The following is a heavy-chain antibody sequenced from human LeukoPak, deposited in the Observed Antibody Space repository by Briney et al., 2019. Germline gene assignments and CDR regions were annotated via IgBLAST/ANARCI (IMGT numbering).Heavy chain of an antibody. D-gene: IGHD6-13*01. Sequence: GGSLRLSCAASGFTFSDYYMSWIRQAPGKGLEWVSYISSNGSTIYYADSVKGRFTISRDNAKNSLYLQMNSLRAEDTAVYYCSSDAAGLYFDYWGQGTLVTVSS. CDR2: ISSNGSTI. J-gene: IGHJ4*02. CDR1: GFTFSDYY. CDR3: SSDAAGLYFDY. V-gene: IGHV3-11*04.